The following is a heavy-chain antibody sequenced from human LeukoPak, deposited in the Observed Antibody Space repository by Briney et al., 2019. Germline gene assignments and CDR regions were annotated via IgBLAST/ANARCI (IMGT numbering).Heavy chain of an antibody. CDR2: INPNSGGT. V-gene: IGHV1-2*02. CDR1: GYTFTGYY. D-gene: IGHD3-22*01. Sequence: ASVKVSCKASGYTFTGYYMHWVRQAPGQGLEWMGWINPNSGGTNYAQKFQGRVTMTRDTSISTAYMELSRMRSEDTAVYYCATRRANYYDSSGYLFPFGYWGQGTLVTVSS. J-gene: IGHJ4*02. CDR3: ATRRANYYDSSGYLFPFGY.